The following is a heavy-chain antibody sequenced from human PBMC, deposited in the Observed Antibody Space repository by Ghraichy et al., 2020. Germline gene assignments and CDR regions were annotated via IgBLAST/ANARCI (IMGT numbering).Heavy chain of an antibody. J-gene: IGHJ4*02. Sequence: GGSLRLSCAASGFTFSSYGMHWVRQAPGKGLEWVAFIRYDGSNKYYADSVKGRFTISRDNSKNTLYLQMNSLRAEDTAVYYCAKVLDYYDSSGYNYWGQGTLVTVSS. CDR1: GFTFSSYG. CDR2: IRYDGSNK. V-gene: IGHV3-30*02. CDR3: AKVLDYYDSSGYNY. D-gene: IGHD3-22*01.